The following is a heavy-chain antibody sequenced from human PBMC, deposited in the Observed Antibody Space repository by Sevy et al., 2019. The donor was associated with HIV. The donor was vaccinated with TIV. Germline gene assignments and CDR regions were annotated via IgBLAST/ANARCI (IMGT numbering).Heavy chain of an antibody. CDR1: GGSSSTYY. CDR2: IYYSGNT. J-gene: IGHJ4*02. V-gene: IGHV4-59*01. D-gene: IGHD6-19*01. CDR3: ARAPAGGWAV. Sequence: SETLSLTCTVSGGSSSTYYWSWIRQPPGKRLEWIGHIYYSGNTNYNPSLKSRVTISLDTSKNQFSLNLNSVTAADTAVYYCARAPAGGWAVWGQGTLVTVSS.